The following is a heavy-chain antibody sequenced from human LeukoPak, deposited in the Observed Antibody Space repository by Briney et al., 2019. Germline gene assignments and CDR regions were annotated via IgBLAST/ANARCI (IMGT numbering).Heavy chain of an antibody. V-gene: IGHV3-23*01. CDR2: ISGSGGST. CDR1: GFTFSSYA. CDR3: AKDISGGLWFGGFDYFDY. Sequence: GGSLRLSCAASGFTFSSYAMSWVRQAPGKGLEWVSAISGSGGSTYYADSVKGRFTISRDNSKNTLYLQMNSLRAEDTAVYHCAKDISGGLWFGGFDYFDYWGQGTLVTVSS. D-gene: IGHD3-10*01. J-gene: IGHJ4*02.